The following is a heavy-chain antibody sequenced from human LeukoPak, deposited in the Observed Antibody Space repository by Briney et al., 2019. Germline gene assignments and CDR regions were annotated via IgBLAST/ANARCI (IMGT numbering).Heavy chain of an antibody. CDR3: AREETVDYYDSSGYYRPFDY. CDR2: IIPILGIA. J-gene: IGHJ4*02. Sequence: GASVKVSCKASGGTFSSYAISWVRQAPGQGLEWMGRIIPILGIANYAQKFQGRVTITADKSTSTAYMELSSLRSEDTAVYYCAREETVDYYDSSGYYRPFDYWGQGTLVTVSS. CDR1: GGTFSSYA. D-gene: IGHD3-22*01. V-gene: IGHV1-69*04.